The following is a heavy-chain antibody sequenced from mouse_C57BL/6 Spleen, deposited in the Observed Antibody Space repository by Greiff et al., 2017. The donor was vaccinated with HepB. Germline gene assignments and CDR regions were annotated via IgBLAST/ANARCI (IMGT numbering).Heavy chain of an antibody. Sequence: VKLMESGPGLVAPSQSLSITCTVSGFSLTSYGVSWVRQPPGKGLEWLGVIWGDGSTNYHSAIISRLSISKDNSKSQVVLKLNSLQTDDTATYYCAKQGSYEDYYAMDYWGQGTSVTVSS. D-gene: IGHD1-1*02. CDR2: IWGDGST. J-gene: IGHJ4*01. V-gene: IGHV2-3*01. CDR1: GFSLTSYG. CDR3: AKQGSYEDYYAMDY.